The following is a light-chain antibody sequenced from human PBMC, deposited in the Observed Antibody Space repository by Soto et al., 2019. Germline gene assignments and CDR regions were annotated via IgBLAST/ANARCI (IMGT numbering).Light chain of an antibody. CDR3: EHSNHLPL. CDR1: QDIGTY. Sequence: DIQMTQSPPSLSASVGDRVTITCQASQDIGTYLNWYQHKPGKAPNLVIYDASNLETGVPSRFSGGESGTVFICPISRLRTVEIATYYLEHSNHLPLFGPETKV. J-gene: IGKJ3*01. CDR2: DAS. V-gene: IGKV1-33*01.